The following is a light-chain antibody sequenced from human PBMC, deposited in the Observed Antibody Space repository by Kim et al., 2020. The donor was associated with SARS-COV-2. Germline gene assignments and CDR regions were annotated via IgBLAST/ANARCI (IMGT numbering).Light chain of an antibody. Sequence: PGQKVTISCSGSHSNIASHTVSWYQQVPGTAPRLLIHNDNQRPSGVPDRFFGSKSGPSASLAIIGLQSEDEAEYYCAVWDDSLNLVFGGGTKVTVL. V-gene: IGLV1-44*01. CDR1: HSNIASHT. CDR2: NDN. CDR3: AVWDDSLNLV. J-gene: IGLJ2*01.